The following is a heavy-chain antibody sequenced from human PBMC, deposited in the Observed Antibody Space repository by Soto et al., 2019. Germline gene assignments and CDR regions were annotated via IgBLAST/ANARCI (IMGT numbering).Heavy chain of an antibody. V-gene: IGHV4-38-2*01. CDR2: IYHGGST. J-gene: IGHJ5*02. CDR3: ARVGPWVPYYYDSSPYTFENWFDP. D-gene: IGHD3-22*01. Sequence: SETLSLTCAVSGYSISNGYYWGWLRQPPGKGLEWLGSIYHGGSTYYNPSLNSRVTLSIDMTNNHVSLILNSVTAADTAVYYCARVGPWVPYYYDSSPYTFENWFDPWGQGTLVTVSS. CDR1: GYSISNGYY.